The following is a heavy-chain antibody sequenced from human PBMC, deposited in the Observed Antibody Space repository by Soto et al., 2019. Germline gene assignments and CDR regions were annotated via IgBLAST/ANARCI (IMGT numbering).Heavy chain of an antibody. V-gene: IGHV3-7*03. CDR2: IKQDGSEK. Sequence: GVSLRLSCAASGFTFSSYWMSWVRHAPGEGLERVANIKQDGSEKYYVDSVKGRFTISSDNAKNSRYLHINSLRAEDTAVYNCARVSPPFTYYDSSGYFDYWGQGTLVTVSS. CDR3: ARVSPPFTYYDSSGYFDY. D-gene: IGHD3-22*01. CDR1: GFTFSSYW. J-gene: IGHJ4*02.